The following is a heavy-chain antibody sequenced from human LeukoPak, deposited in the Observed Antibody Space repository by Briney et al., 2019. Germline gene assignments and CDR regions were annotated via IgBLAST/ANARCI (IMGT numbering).Heavy chain of an antibody. Sequence: PGGSLRLSCAASGFTFSNAWMSWVRQAPGKGLEWVAVISYDGSNKYYADSVKGRFTISRDNSKNTLYLQMNSLRAEDTAVYYCARGELNGVGELSFFDPWGQGTLVTVSS. J-gene: IGHJ5*02. V-gene: IGHV3-30*03. CDR2: ISYDGSNK. D-gene: IGHD3-16*02. CDR3: ARGELNGVGELSFFDP. CDR1: GFTFSNAW.